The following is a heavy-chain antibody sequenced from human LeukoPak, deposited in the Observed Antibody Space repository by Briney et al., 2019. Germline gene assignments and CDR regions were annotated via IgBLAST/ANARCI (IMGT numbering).Heavy chain of an antibody. D-gene: IGHD2-15*01. V-gene: IGHV3-7*04. CDR3: ARDHHPLGYCSGGSCYGAAYFDY. J-gene: IGHJ4*02. CDR1: GFTFSSYW. CDR2: IKQDGSEK. Sequence: PGGSLRLSCAASGFTFSSYWMSWVRQAPGKGLEWVANIKQDGSEKYYVDSVKGRFTISRDNAKNSLYLQMNSLRAEDTAVYYCARDHHPLGYCSGGSCYGAAYFDYWGQGTLVTVSS.